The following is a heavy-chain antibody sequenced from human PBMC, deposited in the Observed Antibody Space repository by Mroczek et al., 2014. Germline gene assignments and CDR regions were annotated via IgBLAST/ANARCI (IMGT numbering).Heavy chain of an antibody. CDR2: IIPILGIA. J-gene: IGHJ6*02. CDR3: AREVGATSYYYYYGMDV. V-gene: IGHV1-69*08. CDR1: GGTFSSYT. D-gene: IGHD1-26*01. Sequence: QVQLVQSGAEVKKPGSSVKVSCKASGGTFSSYTISWVRQAPGQGLEWMGRIIPILGIANYAQKFQGRVTITADKSTSTAYMELSSLRSEDTAVYYCAREVGATSYYYYYGMDVWGQGTTVTVSS.